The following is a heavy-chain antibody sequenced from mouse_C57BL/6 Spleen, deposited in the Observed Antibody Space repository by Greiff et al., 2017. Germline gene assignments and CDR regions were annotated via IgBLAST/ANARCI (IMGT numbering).Heavy chain of an antibody. J-gene: IGHJ2*01. V-gene: IGHV1-82*01. CDR3: ARSGITTVVVDY. Sequence: VQLQQSGPELVKPGASVKISCKASGYAFSSSWMNWVTQRPGKGLEWIGRIYPGDGDTNYNGKFKGKATLTADKSSSTAYMQLSSLTSEDSAVYFCARSGITTVVVDYWGQGTTLTVSS. CDR2: IYPGDGDT. CDR1: GYAFSSSW. D-gene: IGHD1-1*01.